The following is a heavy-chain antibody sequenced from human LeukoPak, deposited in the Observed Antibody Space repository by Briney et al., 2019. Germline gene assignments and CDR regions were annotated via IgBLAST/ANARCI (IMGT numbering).Heavy chain of an antibody. D-gene: IGHD1-26*01. Sequence: PSETLSLTCTVSGGSISDYYWSWIRQPPGKGLEWIGYMYYIGSTNYNPSLKSRVTISVDTSKKQFSLRLSSVTAADTAVYYCARYTTSLYFDYWGRGTLVTVSS. V-gene: IGHV4-59*08. CDR2: MYYIGST. CDR3: ARYTTSLYFDY. CDR1: GGSISDYY. J-gene: IGHJ4*02.